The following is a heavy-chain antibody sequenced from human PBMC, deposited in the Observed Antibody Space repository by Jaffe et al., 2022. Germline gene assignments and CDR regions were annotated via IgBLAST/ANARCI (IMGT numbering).Heavy chain of an antibody. CDR1: GFTFSSYG. D-gene: IGHD2-2*01. CDR2: ISYDGSNK. CDR3: AKDPGYCSSTSCQKLQSYFDY. Sequence: QVQLVESGGGVVQPGRSLRLSCAASGFTFSSYGMHWVRQAPGKGLEWVAVISYDGSNKYYADSVKGRFTISRDNSKNTLYLQMNSLRAEDTAVYYCAKDPGYCSSTSCQKLQSYFDYWGQGTLVTVSS. J-gene: IGHJ4*02. V-gene: IGHV3-30*18.